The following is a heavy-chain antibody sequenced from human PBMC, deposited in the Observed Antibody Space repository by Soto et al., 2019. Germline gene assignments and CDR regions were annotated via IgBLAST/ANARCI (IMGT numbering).Heavy chain of an antibody. D-gene: IGHD2-21*01. J-gene: IGHJ4*02. CDR2: IIPILGIA. V-gene: IGHV1-69*02. Sequence: QVQLVQSGAEVKKPGSSVKVSCKASGGTFSSYTISWVRQAPGQGLEWMGRIIPILGIANYAQKFQGRVTMPADKSTSTAYMELSSLRSEDTAVYYCAGRGGDDYGDYWGQGTLVTVSS. CDR3: AGRGGDDYGDY. CDR1: GGTFSSYT.